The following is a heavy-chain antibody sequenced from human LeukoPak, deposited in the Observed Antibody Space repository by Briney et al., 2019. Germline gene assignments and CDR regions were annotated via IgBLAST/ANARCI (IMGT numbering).Heavy chain of an antibody. CDR1: GFTFSSYS. CDR3: ARDRIAVAGMDY. D-gene: IGHD6-19*01. CDR2: ISSSSSYI. V-gene: IGHV3-21*01. J-gene: IGHJ4*02. Sequence: GGSLRLSCAASGFTFSSYSINWVRQAPGKGLEWVSSISSSSSYIYYADSVKGRFTISRDNAKNSLYLQMNSLRAEDTAVYYCARDRIAVAGMDYWGQGTLVTVSS.